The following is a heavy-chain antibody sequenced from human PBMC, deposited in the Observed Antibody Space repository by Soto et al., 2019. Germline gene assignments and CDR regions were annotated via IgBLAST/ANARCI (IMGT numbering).Heavy chain of an antibody. CDR3: ARMTNRYCKGGSCYSGYYYYRMDV. Sequence: QVQLQESGPGLVKPSGTLSLTCAVSGGSISSSNWWSWVRQPPGKGLEWIGEIYHSGSTNYNPSLKSRVTISVHKSKNQFSLKLSSVTAADTAVDYCARMTNRYCKGGSCYSGYYYYRMDVWCQGTTVTVSS. V-gene: IGHV4-4*02. CDR2: IYHSGST. CDR1: GGSISSSNW. J-gene: IGHJ6*02. D-gene: IGHD2-15*01.